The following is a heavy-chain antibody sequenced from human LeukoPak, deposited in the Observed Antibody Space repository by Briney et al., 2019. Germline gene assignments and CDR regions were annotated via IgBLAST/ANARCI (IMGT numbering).Heavy chain of an antibody. CDR2: IYSGGST. Sequence: GGSLRLSCAASGFTVSSNYMSWVRQAPGKGLEWVSVIYSGGSTYYADSVKGRFTISRDNSKNTLYFQMNSLRAEDTAVYYCARARGCSGGSCYSDYRGQGALVTVSS. V-gene: IGHV3-53*01. CDR3: ARARGCSGGSCYSDY. D-gene: IGHD2-15*01. J-gene: IGHJ4*02. CDR1: GFTVSSNY.